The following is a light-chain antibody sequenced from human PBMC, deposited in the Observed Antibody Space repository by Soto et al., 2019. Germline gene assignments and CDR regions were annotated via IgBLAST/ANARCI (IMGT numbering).Light chain of an antibody. CDR2: WAS. CDR1: QSVLYSSNNKNY. V-gene: IGKV4-1*01. CDR3: QHYLDIPLT. J-gene: IGKJ4*01. Sequence: DIVMTQSPDSLAVSLGERATINCKSSQSVLYSSNNKNYLAWYQQKPGQPPKLLIYWASTRESGVPDRFSGSGSGTDFTLTISSLQAEDVAVYYCQHYLDIPLTFGGGTRVEIK.